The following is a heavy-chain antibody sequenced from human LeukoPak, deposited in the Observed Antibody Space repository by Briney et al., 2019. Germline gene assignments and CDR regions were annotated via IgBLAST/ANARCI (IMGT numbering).Heavy chain of an antibody. CDR3: AASSPYGDYLKA. D-gene: IGHD4-17*01. V-gene: IGHV4-30-4*01. Sequence: PSQTLSLTCTVSGGSISSGDYYWSWIRQPPGKGLEWIGYIYYSGSTYYNPSLKSRVTISVDTSKNQFSLKLSSVTAADTAVYYSAASSPYGDYLKAWGQGTLVTVSS. CDR2: IYYSGST. J-gene: IGHJ5*02. CDR1: GGSISSGDYY.